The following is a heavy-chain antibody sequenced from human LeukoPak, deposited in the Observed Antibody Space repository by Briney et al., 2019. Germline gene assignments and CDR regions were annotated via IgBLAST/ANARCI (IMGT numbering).Heavy chain of an antibody. V-gene: IGHV3-23*01. D-gene: IGHD2-2*01. Sequence: PGGSLRLSCAASGFTFSGSAMHWVRQASGKGLEWVSAISGSGGSTYYADSVKGRFTISRDNSKNTLYLQMNSLRSEDTAVYYCARDVDCSSTSCYSLDYWGQGTLVTVSS. CDR1: GFTFSGSA. CDR2: ISGSGGST. CDR3: ARDVDCSSTSCYSLDY. J-gene: IGHJ4*02.